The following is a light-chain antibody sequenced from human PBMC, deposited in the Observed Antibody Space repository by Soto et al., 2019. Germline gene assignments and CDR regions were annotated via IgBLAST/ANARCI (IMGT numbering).Light chain of an antibody. V-gene: IGKV1-8*01. CDR1: QGISSY. CDR2: AAS. Sequence: AIRMTQSPSSFSASTGDRVTITFRASQGISSYLAWYQQKPGKAPKLLIYAASTLQSGVPSRFSGSGSGTDFTLTISCLQSEDFATYYCQQSYSTPRVFGGGTKVDI. CDR3: QQSYSTPRV. J-gene: IGKJ4*01.